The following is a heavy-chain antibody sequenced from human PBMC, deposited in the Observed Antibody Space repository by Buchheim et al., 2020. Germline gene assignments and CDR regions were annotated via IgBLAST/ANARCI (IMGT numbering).Heavy chain of an antibody. J-gene: IGHJ5*02. V-gene: IGHV4-59*01. CDR1: GGSINNYY. CDR3: ARVRRRDGYNS. CDR2: VYYSGST. Sequence: QVQLQESGPGLVKPSETLALTCAVSGGSINNYYWSWIRQPPGKGLEWIGYVYYSGSTNYNPSFKSRVTMSVDTSKNQVSLKLLFVTAADTAVYYCARVRRRDGYNSWGQGTL. D-gene: IGHD5-24*01.